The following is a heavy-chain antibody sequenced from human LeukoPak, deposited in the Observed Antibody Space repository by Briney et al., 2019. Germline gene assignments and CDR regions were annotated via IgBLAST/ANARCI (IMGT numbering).Heavy chain of an antibody. J-gene: IGHJ6*04. V-gene: IGHV1-18*04. CDR1: GYTFTSYG. CDR3: ARDWGATVTTLADYYYYGMDV. CDR2: ISDYNGNT. D-gene: IGHD4-17*01. Sequence: ASVKVSCKASGYTFTSYGISWVRQAPGQGLEWMGWISDYNGNTNYAQKLQGRVTMTTDTSTSTAYMELRSLRSDDTAVYYCARDWGATVTTLADYYYYGMDVWGKGTTVTVSS.